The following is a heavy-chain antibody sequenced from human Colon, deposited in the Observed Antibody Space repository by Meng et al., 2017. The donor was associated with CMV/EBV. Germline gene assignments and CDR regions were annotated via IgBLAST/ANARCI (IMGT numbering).Heavy chain of an antibody. D-gene: IGHD6-13*01. Sequence: GESLKISCAASGFFFGGYDFHWVRQRPGKGLEWISYITVTGNIIYYADSVKGRFTISRDNAKNTVYLQMNSLRPEDSAVYYCAKDAGISAVGKGWIDPWGQGTLVTVSS. CDR2: ITVTGNII. V-gene: IGHV3-48*01. J-gene: IGHJ5*02. CDR1: GFFFGGYD. CDR3: AKDAGISAVGKGWIDP.